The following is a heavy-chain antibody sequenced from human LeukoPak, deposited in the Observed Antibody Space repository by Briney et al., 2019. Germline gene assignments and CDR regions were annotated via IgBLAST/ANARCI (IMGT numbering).Heavy chain of an antibody. CDR3: AKDRRNDFDY. CDR2: ISWNRGSI. V-gene: IGHV3-9*01. CDR1: GFTFDDYT. J-gene: IGHJ4*02. D-gene: IGHD1-14*01. Sequence: GGSLRLSCAASGFTFDDYTMHWVRQAPGKGLEWVSGISWNRGSIGYADSVKGRFTISRDNAKNSLYLQMNSLRGDDTALYYCAKDRRNDFDYWGQGTLVTVSS.